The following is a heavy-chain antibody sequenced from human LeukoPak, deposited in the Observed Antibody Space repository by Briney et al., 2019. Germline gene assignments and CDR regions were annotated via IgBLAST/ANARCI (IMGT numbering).Heavy chain of an antibody. D-gene: IGHD3-9*01. Sequence: SETLSLTCTASGGSISSYYWSWIRQPPGKGLEWIGYIYYSGSTNYNPSLKSRVTISVDTSKNQFSLKLSSVTAADTAVYYCASTIGTKRAFDIWGQGTMVTVSS. CDR3: ASTIGTKRAFDI. J-gene: IGHJ3*02. CDR2: IYYSGST. CDR1: GGSISSYY. V-gene: IGHV4-59*01.